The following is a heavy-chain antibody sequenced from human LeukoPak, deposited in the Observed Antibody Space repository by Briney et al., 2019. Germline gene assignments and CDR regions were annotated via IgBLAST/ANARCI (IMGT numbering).Heavy chain of an antibody. CDR3: ARDQALQLVGDS. CDR1: GFTFSSYA. D-gene: IGHD6-13*01. V-gene: IGHV3-23*01. J-gene: IGHJ4*02. CDR2: ISGSGGST. Sequence: PGGSLRLSCAASGFTFSSYAMSWVRQAPGKGLEWVSAISGSGGSTYYADSVKGRFTISRDNSKNTLYLQMDSLRVEDTAVYYCARDQALQLVGDSWGQGTLVSVSS.